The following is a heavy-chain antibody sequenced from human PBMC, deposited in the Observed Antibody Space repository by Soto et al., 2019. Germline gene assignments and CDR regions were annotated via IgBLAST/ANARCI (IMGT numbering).Heavy chain of an antibody. Sequence: GVSLKICCRGAGGSFASYWGGWVRQMPGKGLEWMGIIYPGDSDTRYSPSSQGQVTISADKSISTAYLQWSSLKASDTAMYYCARKLGSWYFGRTGDAFDIWGQGTMVTVSS. J-gene: IGHJ3*02. CDR1: GGSFASYW. CDR3: ARKLGSWYFGRTGDAFDI. D-gene: IGHD6-13*01. CDR2: IYPGDSDT. V-gene: IGHV5-51*01.